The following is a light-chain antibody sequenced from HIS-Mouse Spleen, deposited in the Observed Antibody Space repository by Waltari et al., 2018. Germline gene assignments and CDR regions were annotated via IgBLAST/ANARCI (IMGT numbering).Light chain of an antibody. Sequence: QSALTQPRSVSGSPGQSVTISCTGTSSAVGGYNYVSWYQQHPGKAPKLMIYDVSKRPSGVPYRFSGSKSGNTASLTISGLQAEDEADYYCCSYAGSYRVFGTGTKVTVL. CDR1: SSAVGGYNY. J-gene: IGLJ1*01. CDR2: DVS. V-gene: IGLV2-11*01. CDR3: CSYAGSYRV.